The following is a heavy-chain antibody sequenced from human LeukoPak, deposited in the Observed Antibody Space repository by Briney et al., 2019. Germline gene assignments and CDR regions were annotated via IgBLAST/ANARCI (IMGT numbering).Heavy chain of an antibody. Sequence: SETLSLTCTVSGGSISSSSYYWNWIRQPPGKGLEWIGEMNHGGSTNYNPSLKSRVTISVDTSKNQFSLKLSSVTAADTAVYYCARLPIVVVPAASIYYYMDVWGKGTTVTISS. CDR2: MNHGGST. V-gene: IGHV4-39*01. D-gene: IGHD2-2*01. CDR1: GGSISSSSYY. J-gene: IGHJ6*03. CDR3: ARLPIVVVPAASIYYYMDV.